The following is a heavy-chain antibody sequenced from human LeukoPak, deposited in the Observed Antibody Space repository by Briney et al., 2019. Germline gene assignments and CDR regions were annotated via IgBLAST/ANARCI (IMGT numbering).Heavy chain of an antibody. V-gene: IGHV1-2*02. CDR1: GYTFTGYY. Sequence: GASVKVSCKASGYTFTGYYIHWVRQAPGHGLEWMGWINPNSGGTNYAQKFQGRVTMTRDTSISTAYMELSRLRSDDTAVYYCASSGSLGVAASYFDYWGQGTLVTVSS. CDR2: INPNSGGT. D-gene: IGHD3-16*01. J-gene: IGHJ4*02. CDR3: ASSGSLGVAASYFDY.